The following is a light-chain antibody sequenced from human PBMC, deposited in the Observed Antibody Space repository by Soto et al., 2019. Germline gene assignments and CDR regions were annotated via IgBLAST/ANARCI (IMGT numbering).Light chain of an antibody. CDR2: DAS. CDR3: QQYARPPFA. V-gene: IGKV3-20*01. Sequence: EIVLTQSPGTLSLSPGERATLSCRASQGISNSYLAWYQQKPGQAPRLLLYDASSRATGIPDRVSGSGSGTDFTLTISRLEPEDCAVYYCQQYARPPFAFGQGTKVEIK. CDR1: QGISNSY. J-gene: IGKJ2*01.